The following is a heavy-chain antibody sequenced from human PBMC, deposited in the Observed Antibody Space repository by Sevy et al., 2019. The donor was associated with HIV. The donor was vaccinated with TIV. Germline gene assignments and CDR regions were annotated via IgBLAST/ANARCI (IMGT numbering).Heavy chain of an antibody. Sequence: GGSLRLSCAASGFTFSDYTIHWVHQAPGKGLEWVAVISYDGSRTSYADSVKGRFTISRDNSENTLFLQMNSLRAEDTAIYYCTRVRGLLGWFDSWGQGTLVTVSS. V-gene: IGHV3-30*04. CDR2: ISYDGSRT. CDR3: TRVRGLLGWFDS. D-gene: IGHD3-10*01. CDR1: GFTFSDYT. J-gene: IGHJ5*01.